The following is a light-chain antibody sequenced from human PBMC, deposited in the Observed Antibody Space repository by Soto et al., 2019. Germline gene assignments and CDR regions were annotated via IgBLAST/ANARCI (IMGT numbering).Light chain of an antibody. Sequence: EIVMTQSPATLSVSPGERATLSCRASQSVSSNLAWYQQKPGQGPRLLIHGASTRATAIPARFSGSGSGTEFTLTISSLQSEDFAVYYCQQYNNWPYTFGQGTKLEIK. V-gene: IGKV3-15*01. CDR3: QQYNNWPYT. J-gene: IGKJ2*01. CDR1: QSVSSN. CDR2: GAS.